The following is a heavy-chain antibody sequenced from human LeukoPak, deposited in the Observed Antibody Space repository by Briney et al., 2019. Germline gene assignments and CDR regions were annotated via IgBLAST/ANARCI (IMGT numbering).Heavy chain of an antibody. CDR1: GYTFDSYG. CDR2: ITAYNGDT. J-gene: IGHJ4*02. V-gene: IGHV1-18*01. Sequence: ASVTVSCKASGYTFDSYGFTWVRQAPGQGLEWMGWITAYNGDTHYAQKFQGRVSMTTDTSTSTAYMEVRSLRSDDTAVYYCARGGATTAIDYWGQGTLVTVSS. CDR3: ARGGATTAIDY. D-gene: IGHD5-12*01.